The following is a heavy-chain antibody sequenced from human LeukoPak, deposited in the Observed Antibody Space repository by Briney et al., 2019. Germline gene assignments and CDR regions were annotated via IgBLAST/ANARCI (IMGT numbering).Heavy chain of an antibody. D-gene: IGHD2-21*01. CDR2: IYYSGST. J-gene: IGHJ6*02. V-gene: IGHV4-59*12. Sequence: SKTLSLTCTVSGGSISSYYWSWIRQPPGKGLEWIGYIYYSGSTNYNPSLKSRVTISVDTSKNQFSLKLSSVTAADTAVYYCARLPSSGDGSAYSMDVWGQGTTVTVSS. CDR1: GGSISSYY. CDR3: ARLPSSGDGSAYSMDV.